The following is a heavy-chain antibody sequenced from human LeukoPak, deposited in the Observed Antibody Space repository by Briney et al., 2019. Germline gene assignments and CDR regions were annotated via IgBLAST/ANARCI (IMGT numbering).Heavy chain of an antibody. D-gene: IGHD3-22*01. CDR1: AGSISSGGYS. CDR3: ARSSSGYYAFFDY. CDR2: IYYSGST. V-gene: IGHV4-30-4*07. Sequence: SETLSLACAVSAGSISSGGYSWSWIRQLPGKGLEWIGYIYYSGSTYYNPSLKSRVTISVDTSKNQFSLKLSSVTAADTAVYYCARSSSGYYAFFDYWGQGTLVTVSS. J-gene: IGHJ4*02.